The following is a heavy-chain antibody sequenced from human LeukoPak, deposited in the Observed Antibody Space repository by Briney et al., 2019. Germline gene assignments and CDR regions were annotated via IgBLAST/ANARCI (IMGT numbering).Heavy chain of an antibody. CDR2: INPSGGST. D-gene: IGHD3-10*01. Sequence: GASVKVSCKASGYTFTSYYMHWVRQAPGQGLEWMGIINPSGGSTSYAQKFQGRVTMTTDTSTSTAYMELRSLRSDDTAVYYCARDRDYYGSGSLVDYWGQGTLVTVSS. V-gene: IGHV1-46*01. J-gene: IGHJ4*02. CDR1: GYTFTSYY. CDR3: ARDRDYYGSGSLVDY.